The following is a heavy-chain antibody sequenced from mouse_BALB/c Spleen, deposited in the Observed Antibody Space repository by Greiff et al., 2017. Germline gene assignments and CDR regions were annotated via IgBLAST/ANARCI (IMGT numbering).Heavy chain of an antibody. J-gene: IGHJ4*01. CDR3: ARHYGSRGYAMDY. V-gene: IGHV5-6*02. Sequence: EVMLVESGGDLVKPGGSLKLSRAASGFTFSSYGMSWVRQTPDKRLEWVATISSGGSYTYYPDSVKGRFTISRDNAKNTLYLQMSSLKSEDTAMYYCARHYGSRGYAMDYWGQGTSVTVSS. CDR2: ISSGGSYT. CDR1: GFTFSSYG. D-gene: IGHD1-1*01.